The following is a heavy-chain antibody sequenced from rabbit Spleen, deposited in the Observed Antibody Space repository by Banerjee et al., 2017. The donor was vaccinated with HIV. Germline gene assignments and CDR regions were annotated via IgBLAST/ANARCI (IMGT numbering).Heavy chain of an antibody. CDR3: VRDRADLGGDYGPYYFNL. V-gene: IGHV1S40*01. CDR1: GFSFSYSDY. CDR2: IGAGVTYTT. J-gene: IGHJ4*01. Sequence: QSLEESGGDLVKPGASLTLTCTASGFSFSYSDYMCWVRQPPGKGPEWIACIGAGVTYTTYYASWARGRLTISKTSSTTVTLQMTSLTAADTATYFCVRDRADLGGDYGPYYFNLWGQGTLVTVS. D-gene: IGHD2-1*01.